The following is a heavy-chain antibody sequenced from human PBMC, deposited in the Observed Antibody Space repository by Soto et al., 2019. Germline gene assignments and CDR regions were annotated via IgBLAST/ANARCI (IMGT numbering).Heavy chain of an antibody. V-gene: IGHV5-51*01. D-gene: IGHD3-9*01. CDR2: IFPGDSDT. CDR1: GYSFTGYK. Sequence: LGESVTISCKGSGYSFTGYKIAWVRQMPGKGLEWMGIIFPGDSDTRYSPSFQGQVTISADKSTNTAYLQWSSLKASDTAMYYCARHATYYDILSGYYFDYWGQGTLVTVSS. CDR3: ARHATYYDILSGYYFDY. J-gene: IGHJ4*02.